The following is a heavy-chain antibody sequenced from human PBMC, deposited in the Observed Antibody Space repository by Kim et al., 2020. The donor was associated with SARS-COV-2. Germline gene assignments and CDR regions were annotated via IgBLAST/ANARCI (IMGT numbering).Heavy chain of an antibody. J-gene: IGHJ3*01. D-gene: IGHD3-10*01. CDR2: ISYEGSKK. CDR1: GFTFNNFG. Sequence: GGSLRLSCAASGFTFNNFGMHWVRQAPGKGLEWVAVISYEGSKKHYADSVNGRFTISRDSFENTMSLQMSSLTPEDTAVYYCAKANVFIWFGNFNDDAF. CDR3: AKANVFIWFGNFNDDAF. V-gene: IGHV3-30*18.